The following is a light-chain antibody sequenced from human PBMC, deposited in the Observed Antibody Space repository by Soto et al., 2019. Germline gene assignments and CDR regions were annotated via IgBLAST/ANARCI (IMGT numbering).Light chain of an antibody. CDR2: GAS. CDR1: QSVSSN. J-gene: IGKJ1*01. CDR3: QQYNNWPPWT. V-gene: IGKV3-15*01. Sequence: EVVMTQSPATLSVSPGERATLSCRASQSVSSNLAWYQQKPGQAPRLLIHGASTRATGVPVRFTGSGSGTEFTLTISRLQSEDFAVYYCQQYNNWPPWTFGQGTKVEIK.